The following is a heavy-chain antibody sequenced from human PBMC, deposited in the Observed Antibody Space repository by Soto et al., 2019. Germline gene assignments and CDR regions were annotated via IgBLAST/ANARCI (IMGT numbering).Heavy chain of an antibody. CDR2: IYPGDSDT. D-gene: IGHD2-8*02. Sequence: GETLKSSCHSSGYAFSSYWSGWVRQMPGKGLEWMGIIYPGDSDTRYSPSCQGQGTISVDKSITTAYLQWSSLKASDTAIYYCARGYCTATICDPWFDPWGQGTLVTVSS. CDR1: GYAFSSYW. V-gene: IGHV5-51*01. CDR3: ARGYCTATICDPWFDP. J-gene: IGHJ5*02.